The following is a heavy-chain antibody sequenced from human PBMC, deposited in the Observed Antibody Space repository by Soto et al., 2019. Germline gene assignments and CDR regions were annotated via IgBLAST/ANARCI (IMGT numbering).Heavy chain of an antibody. CDR3: AKDTLVEQWLVLWFDY. Sequence: GGSLRLSCAASGFTFSSYGMHWVRQAPGKGLEWVAVISYDGSNKYYADSVKGRFTISRDNSKNTLYLQMNSLRAEDTAVYYCAKDTLVEQWLVLWFDYWGQGTLVTVSS. V-gene: IGHV3-30*18. D-gene: IGHD6-19*01. CDR1: GFTFSSYG. CDR2: ISYDGSNK. J-gene: IGHJ4*02.